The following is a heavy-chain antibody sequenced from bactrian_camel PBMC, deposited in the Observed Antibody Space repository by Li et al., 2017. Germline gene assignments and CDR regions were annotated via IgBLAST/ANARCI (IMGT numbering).Heavy chain of an antibody. J-gene: IGHJ6*01. V-gene: IGHV3S53*01. CDR3: AADVRRSVCQLLHGAVRTDFDW. CDR2: IGSDGSI. Sequence: VESGGGSVQAEGSLRLSCATSGFSVSTNCMGWFRQAPGKEREGVATIGSDGSIRYADSVKGRLTISKDRAKNTLYLQMNSLKPEDTGMYYCAADVRRSVCQLLHGAVRTDFDWWGWGTQVTVS. CDR1: GFSVSTNC. D-gene: IGHD2*01.